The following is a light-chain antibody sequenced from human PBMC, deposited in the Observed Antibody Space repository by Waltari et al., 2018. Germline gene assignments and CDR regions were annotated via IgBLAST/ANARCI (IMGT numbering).Light chain of an antibody. J-gene: IGLJ7*01. CDR3: CSYAGSYTFV. CDR2: DVV. V-gene: IGLV2-11*01. Sequence: QSALTQPRSVSGSPGQSVTIPCSGTSSDVGSYNFVPWYQQHPGNAPKLLIYDVVKRPSGVPDRFSGSKSGNTASLTISGLQTEDESDYYCCSYAGSYTFVFGGGTQLTVL. CDR1: SSDVGSYNF.